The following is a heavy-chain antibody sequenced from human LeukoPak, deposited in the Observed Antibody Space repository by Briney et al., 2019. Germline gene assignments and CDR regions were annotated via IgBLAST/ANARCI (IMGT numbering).Heavy chain of an antibody. D-gene: IGHD6-19*01. V-gene: IGHV3-30*04. CDR3: ARDSSGSDNWFDP. J-gene: IGHJ5*02. Sequence: GRSLRLSCAASGFSFSSYAMHWVRQAPGKGLEWVAVISYDGSNEYYPDSVKGRFTISRDNSKNTLYLQMNSRRAEDTAVYYCARDSSGSDNWFDPWGQGTLVTVSS. CDR1: GFSFSSYA. CDR2: ISYDGSNE.